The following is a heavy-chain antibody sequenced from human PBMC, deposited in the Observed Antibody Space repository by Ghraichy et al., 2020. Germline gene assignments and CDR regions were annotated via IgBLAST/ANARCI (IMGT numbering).Heavy chain of an antibody. D-gene: IGHD1-26*01. Sequence: LSLTCAASGFIFSTYNMNWVRQAPGKGLEWVSSITSTSNSTYNADSVKGRFTLSRDNAKNSLYLEMSSLRAEDTAIYYCVRPYSGSYSFDSWGQGTLGTVSS. J-gene: IGHJ4*02. V-gene: IGHV3-21*01. CDR2: ITSTSNST. CDR3: VRPYSGSYSFDS. CDR1: GFIFSTYN.